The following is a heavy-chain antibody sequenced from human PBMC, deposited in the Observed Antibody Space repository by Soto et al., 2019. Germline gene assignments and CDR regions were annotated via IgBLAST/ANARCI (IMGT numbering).Heavy chain of an antibody. D-gene: IGHD5-12*01. CDR3: AKGPIVATSNWFDP. CDR2: ISGRGGST. V-gene: IGHV3-23*01. CDR1: GFTFSSYA. Sequence: EVQLLESGGGLVKPGGSLRLSCAASGFTFSSYAMSWVRQAPGKGLEWVSTISGRGGSTYYADSVKGRFTIARDNSKDSLYLQMNSLRAEDTALYYCAKGPIVATSNWFDPWGQGTLVTVSS. J-gene: IGHJ5*02.